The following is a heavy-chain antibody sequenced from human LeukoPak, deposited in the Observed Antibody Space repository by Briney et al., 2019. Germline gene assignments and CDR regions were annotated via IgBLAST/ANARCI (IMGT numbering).Heavy chain of an antibody. CDR2: IGYDGSHE. CDR1: RFTLSNSG. D-gene: IGHD6-13*01. Sequence: CLCLSCAPSRFTLSNSGMPCVSQAPGKGLEWVALIGYDGSHENYADSVKGRFTISRDNSKNTLYLQMNSLRAEDTAVYYCAKDKSWGWCDYWGQGTLVTVSA. V-gene: IGHV3-30*02. CDR3: AKDKSWGWCDY. J-gene: IGHJ4*02.